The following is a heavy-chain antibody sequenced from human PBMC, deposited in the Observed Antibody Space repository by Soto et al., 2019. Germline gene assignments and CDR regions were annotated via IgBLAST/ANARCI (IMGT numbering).Heavy chain of an antibody. V-gene: IGHV5-51*03. CDR1: GYSFTSYW. D-gene: IGHD2-2*01. CDR3: ARLGGYCSSTKCYGGGDF. CDR2: IYPGDSDT. J-gene: IGHJ4*02. Sequence: EVQLVQSGAEVKKPGESLKISCKGYGYSFTSYWIGWVRQMPGKGLEWMGIIYPGDSDTRYSPSFQGQVTISADTSISTADLQWSSLKASDTAMYYCARLGGYCSSTKCYGGGDFWGQGTQVTVSS.